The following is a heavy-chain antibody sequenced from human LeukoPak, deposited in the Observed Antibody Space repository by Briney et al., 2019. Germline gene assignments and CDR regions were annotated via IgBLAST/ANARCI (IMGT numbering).Heavy chain of an antibody. CDR1: GFPFNLYG. J-gene: IGHJ3*02. CDR3: ARTASGPFDI. CDR2: ISYDGSNI. Sequence: GGSLSLSCAVSGFPFNLYGIHWVRQAPGKGPQWVAVISYDGSNIIYADSVKGRFTISRDDSKNTVYLQMNSLRVEDTAVYYCARTASGPFDIWGQGTLVTVSS. D-gene: IGHD2-8*02. V-gene: IGHV3-30*03.